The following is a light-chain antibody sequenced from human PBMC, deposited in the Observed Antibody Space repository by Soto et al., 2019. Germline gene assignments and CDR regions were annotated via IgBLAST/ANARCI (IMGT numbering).Light chain of an antibody. CDR1: QSVADK. CDR2: AAS. Sequence: EVVMTQLPATLSVSPGERVSLSCRASQSVADKLAWYQQKPGQAPRLLIYAASSRAAGIPTRFSGSGSGTDFTLTISSLQPEDFAVYYCQQYDDWPLFTFGQGTRLDI. V-gene: IGKV3-15*01. CDR3: QQYDDWPLFT. J-gene: IGKJ2*01.